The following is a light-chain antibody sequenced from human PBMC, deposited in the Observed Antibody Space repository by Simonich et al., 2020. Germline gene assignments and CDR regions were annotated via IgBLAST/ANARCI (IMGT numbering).Light chain of an antibody. J-gene: IGKJ1*01. CDR1: QSILHSNGYNY. Sequence: DIVMTQSPLSLPVTPGEPASISCRSSQSILHSNGYNYWDWYLQKTGQSPQFLIFLGSNRAAGVPDMFSGSGSGTDFTLKISRVEAEDVGVYYCIQALQTPWTFGQGTKVEIK. CDR2: LGS. CDR3: IQALQTPWT. V-gene: IGKV2-28*01.